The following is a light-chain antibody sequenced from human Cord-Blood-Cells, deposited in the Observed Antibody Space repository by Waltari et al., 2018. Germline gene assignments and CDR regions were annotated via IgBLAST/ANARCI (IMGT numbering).Light chain of an antibody. V-gene: IGKV1-39*01. Sequence: DIQMTQSPSSLSASVGDRVTITCRASQSISSYLYWYQQKPGKAPKLLIYAASSLESGVPSRFSGSGSGTDFTLTISSLQPEDFATYYCQQSYSTPWRFGQGTKVEIK. CDR2: AAS. J-gene: IGKJ1*01. CDR1: QSISSY. CDR3: QQSYSTPWR.